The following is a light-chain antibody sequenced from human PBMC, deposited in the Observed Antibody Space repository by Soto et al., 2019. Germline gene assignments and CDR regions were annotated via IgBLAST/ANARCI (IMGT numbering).Light chain of an antibody. CDR3: LQDYNYPLT. V-gene: IGKV1-6*01. CDR1: QAIGND. J-gene: IGKJ2*01. CDR2: AAS. Sequence: AIQMTQSPSSLSASVGDRVTITCRASQAIGNDLTWYQQKPGKAPNLLIFAASSLQSGVPSRFSVSGSGTDFTLTISSLQPEDFATYYCLQDYNYPLTFGQGTKLEIK.